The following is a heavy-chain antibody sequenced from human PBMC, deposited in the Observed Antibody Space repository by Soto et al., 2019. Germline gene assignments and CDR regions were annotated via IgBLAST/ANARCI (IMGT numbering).Heavy chain of an antibody. D-gene: IGHD1-26*01. CDR3: ARDTLEVGWSYSGSYYNYGMDV. J-gene: IGHJ6*02. V-gene: IGHV1-2*04. Sequence: ASGKVSCKASGGTFSSYTISWVRQAPGQGLEWMGWINPNSGGTNYAQKFQGWVTMTRDTSISTAYMELSRLRSDDTAVYYCARDTLEVGWSYSGSYYNYGMDVWGQGTKVTVSS. CDR1: GGTFSSYT. CDR2: INPNSGGT.